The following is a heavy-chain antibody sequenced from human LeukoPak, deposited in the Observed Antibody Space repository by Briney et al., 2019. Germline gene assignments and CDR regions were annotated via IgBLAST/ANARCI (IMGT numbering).Heavy chain of an antibody. CDR3: AREQVNTGYCSGGSCYSIGYYYYYMDV. CDR2: IIPIFGTA. Sequence: SVKVSCKASGGTFSSYAISWVRQAPGQGLEWMGSIIPIFGTANYAQKFQGRVTITADKSTSTAYMELSSLRSEDTAVYYCAREQVNTGYCSGGSCYSIGYYYYYMDVWGKGTTVTVSS. D-gene: IGHD2-15*01. CDR1: GGTFSSYA. J-gene: IGHJ6*03. V-gene: IGHV1-69*06.